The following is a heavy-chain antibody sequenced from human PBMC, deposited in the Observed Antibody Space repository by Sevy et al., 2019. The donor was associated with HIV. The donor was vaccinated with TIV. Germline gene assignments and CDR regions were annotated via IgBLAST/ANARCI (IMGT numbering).Heavy chain of an antibody. V-gene: IGHV3-48*01. CDR1: GFTFSSYS. Sequence: GGSLRLSCAASGFTFSSYSMIWVRQAPGKGLEWISYISGGSVTIYYADSVKGRFTISRDNAKKSVYLEMNSLRVEDTAVYYCAREWWDSYGYHWLDPWGQGTLVTVSS. J-gene: IGHJ5*02. D-gene: IGHD5-18*01. CDR3: AREWWDSYGYHWLDP. CDR2: ISGGSVTI.